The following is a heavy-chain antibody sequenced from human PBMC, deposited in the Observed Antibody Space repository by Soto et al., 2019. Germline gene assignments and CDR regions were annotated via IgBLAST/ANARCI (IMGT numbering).Heavy chain of an antibody. D-gene: IGHD6-13*01. CDR3: ARHAAAGPLEDATNWFDP. CDR1: GGSFSGYY. Sequence: SETLSLTCAVYGGSFSGYYWSWIRQPPGKGLEWIGEINHSGSTNYNPSLKSRVTISVDTSKNQFSLKLSSVTAADTAVYYCARHAAAGPLEDATNWFDPSGQGTLVTVSS. J-gene: IGHJ5*02. V-gene: IGHV4-34*01. CDR2: INHSGST.